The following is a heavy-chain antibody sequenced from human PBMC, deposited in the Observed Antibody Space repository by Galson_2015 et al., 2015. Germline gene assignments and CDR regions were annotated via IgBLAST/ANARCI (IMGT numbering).Heavy chain of an antibody. CDR1: GFTFSSYA. J-gene: IGHJ4*01. CDR2: ITASGGSP. CDR3: AKGVGSDFYYANDY. D-gene: IGHD3-22*01. Sequence: SLRLSCAASGFTFSSYAMSWVRQAPGKGLEWVSLITASGGSPYYADSVKRRFTISGDNSKNTLYLQMNSLRAEDTAMYYCAKGVGSDFYYANDYWGHRTLFPVSS. V-gene: IGHV3-23*01.